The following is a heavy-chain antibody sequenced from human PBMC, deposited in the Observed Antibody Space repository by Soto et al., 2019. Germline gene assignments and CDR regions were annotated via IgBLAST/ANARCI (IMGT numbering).Heavy chain of an antibody. V-gene: IGHV1-18*01. CDR1: GYTFTSYG. CDR3: ARDPTSLNDYGDYWFDP. D-gene: IGHD4-17*01. CDR2: ISAYNGNT. Sequence: ASVKVSCKASGYTFTSYGISWVRQAPGQGLEWMGWISAYNGNTNYAQKLQGRVTMTTDTSTSTAYMELRSLRSEDTAVYYCARDPTSLNDYGDYWFDPWGQGTLVTVSS. J-gene: IGHJ5*02.